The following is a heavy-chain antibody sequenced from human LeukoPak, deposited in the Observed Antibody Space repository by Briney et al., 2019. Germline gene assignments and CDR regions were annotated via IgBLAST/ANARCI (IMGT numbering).Heavy chain of an antibody. CDR2: HYYSGST. D-gene: IGHD1-26*01. V-gene: IGHV4-39*02. CDR3: ATDQKNSARGSTDRLYP. Sequence: SSETLSLTCTVSGGSISSSSYYWGWIRQPPGEGLERIGSHYYSGSTYYNPSLKSRVTISVDTSKNQFSLKLSSVTAAATALFFGATDQKNSARGSTDRLYPWGQPTLVTVSA. CDR1: GGSISSSSYY. J-gene: IGHJ5*02.